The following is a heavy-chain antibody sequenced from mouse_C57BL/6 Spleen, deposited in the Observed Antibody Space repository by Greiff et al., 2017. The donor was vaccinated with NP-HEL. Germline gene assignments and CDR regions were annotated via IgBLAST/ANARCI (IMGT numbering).Heavy chain of an antibody. CDR2: INPNNGGT. D-gene: IGHD2-1*01. CDR1: GYTFTDYN. V-gene: IGHV1-22*01. J-gene: IGHJ4*01. Sequence: EVQLQQSGPELVKPGASVKMSCKASGYTFTDYNMHWVKQSHGKSLEWIGYINPNNGGTSYNQKFKGKATLTVNKSSSTAYMELRSLTSEDSAVYYCAREENYGNYLYYAMDYWGQGTSVTVSS. CDR3: AREENYGNYLYYAMDY.